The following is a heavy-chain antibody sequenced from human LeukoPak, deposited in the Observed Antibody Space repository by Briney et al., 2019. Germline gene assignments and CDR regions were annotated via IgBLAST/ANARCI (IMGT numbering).Heavy chain of an antibody. CDR1: GFTFSSYP. Sequence: GRSLRLSCSASGFTFSSYPMHWVRQAPGKGLEWVAVISYDGSNKYCANSVKGRFTISRDNSKNTLSLQMESLRPDDTAVYYCARKGGYRYGSWGQGTLVTVSS. CDR2: ISYDGSNK. D-gene: IGHD5-18*01. J-gene: IGHJ5*02. CDR3: ARKGGYRYGS. V-gene: IGHV3-30*04.